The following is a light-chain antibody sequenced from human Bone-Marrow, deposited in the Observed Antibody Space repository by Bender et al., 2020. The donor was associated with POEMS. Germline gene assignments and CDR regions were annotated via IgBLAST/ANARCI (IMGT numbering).Light chain of an antibody. J-gene: IGLJ3*02. CDR2: GYN. CDR1: SSNTGSGYD. Sequence: QSVLTQPPSVSGAPGQRVTISCTGSSSNTGSGYDINWYQHLPGTAPKLLIYGYNNRPSGVPDRFSGSKSGTSASLAITGVTAEDGGDYYCQSDDNGLGGWVFGGGTKLTVV. CDR3: QSDDNGLGGWV. V-gene: IGLV1-40*01.